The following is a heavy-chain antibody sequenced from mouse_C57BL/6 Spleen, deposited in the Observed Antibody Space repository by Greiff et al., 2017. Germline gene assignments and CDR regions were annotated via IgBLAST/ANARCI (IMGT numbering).Heavy chain of an antibody. CDR3: AREGPYCNSLLKYFDV. Sequence: VQLQQSGPELVKPGASVKISCKASGYSFTGYYMNWVKQSPEKSLEWIGEINPSTGGTTYNQKFKTKATLTVDKSSRTACMPLKSLTSEESAVYYCAREGPYCNSLLKYFDVWGTGTTVTVSS. J-gene: IGHJ1*03. CDR2: INPSTGGT. CDR1: GYSFTGYY. V-gene: IGHV1-42*01. D-gene: IGHD2-1*01.